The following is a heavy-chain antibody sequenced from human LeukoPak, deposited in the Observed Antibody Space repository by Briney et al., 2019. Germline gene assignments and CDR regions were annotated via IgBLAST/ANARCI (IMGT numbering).Heavy chain of an antibody. D-gene: IGHD2-21*01. CDR2: INHRGST. J-gene: IGHJ4*02. CDR1: GGSFSGYY. CDR3: ALTMLVVDIATV. V-gene: IGHV4-34*01. Sequence: SETLSLTCAVYGGSFSGYYWSWIRQPPGKGLEWIGEINHRGSTNYNPSLKSRVTISVDTSKNQFSLKLSSVTAADTVVYYCALTMLVVDIATVWGLGTLVTVSS.